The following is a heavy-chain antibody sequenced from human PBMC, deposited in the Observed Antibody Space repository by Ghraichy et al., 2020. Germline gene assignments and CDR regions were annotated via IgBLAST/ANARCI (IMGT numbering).Heavy chain of an antibody. J-gene: IGHJ3*02. CDR3: ARVKLRAQGGAFDI. V-gene: IGHV3-21*01. D-gene: IGHD3-16*01. CDR2: ISSSSSYI. CDR1: GFTFSSYS. Sequence: GGSLRLSCAASGFTFSSYSMNWVRQAPGKGLEWVSSISSSSSYIYYADSVKGRFTISRDNAKNSLYLQMNSLRAEDTAVYYCARVKLRAQGGAFDIWGKRTMVTVSS.